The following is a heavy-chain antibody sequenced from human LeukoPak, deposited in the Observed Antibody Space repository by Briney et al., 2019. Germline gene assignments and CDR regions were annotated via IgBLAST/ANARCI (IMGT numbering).Heavy chain of an antibody. CDR1: GFTFSSYA. CDR3: ARDSSPRISGSTWYYDAFDI. Sequence: QPGGSLRLSCAASGFTFSSYAMSWVRQAPGKGLEWVSVIYSGGSTYYADSVKGRFTISRDNSKNTLYLQMNSLRAEDTAVYYCARDSSPRISGSTWYYDAFDIWGQGTMVTVSS. V-gene: IGHV3-66*01. D-gene: IGHD6-13*01. CDR2: IYSGGST. J-gene: IGHJ3*02.